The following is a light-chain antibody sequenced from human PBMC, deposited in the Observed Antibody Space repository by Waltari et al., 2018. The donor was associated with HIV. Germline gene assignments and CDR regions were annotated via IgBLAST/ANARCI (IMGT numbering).Light chain of an antibody. CDR3: NARDSSGNHVV. CDR1: SLRSYY. V-gene: IGLV3-19*01. Sequence: SSELTQDPAVSVALGQTVRITCQGDSLRSYYASWYQQKPGQAPVLVIYRKHNRPSGIPDRFSGSSSGNTASLTITGAQAEDEADYYCNARDSSGNHVVFGGGTKLTVL. CDR2: RKH. J-gene: IGLJ2*01.